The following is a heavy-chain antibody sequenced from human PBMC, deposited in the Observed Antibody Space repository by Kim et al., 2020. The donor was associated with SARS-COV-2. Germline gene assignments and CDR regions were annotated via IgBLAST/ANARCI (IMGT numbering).Heavy chain of an antibody. CDR3: AKLGAYYDILTGVFDY. J-gene: IGHJ4*02. D-gene: IGHD3-9*01. Sequence: SVKGRITISRDNSKNTLYLQMNSLSTEDTAVYYCAKLGAYYDILTGVFDYWGQGTLVTVSS. V-gene: IGHV3-23*03.